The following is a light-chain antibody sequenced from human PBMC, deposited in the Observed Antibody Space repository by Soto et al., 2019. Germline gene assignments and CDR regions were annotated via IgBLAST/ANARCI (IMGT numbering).Light chain of an antibody. J-gene: IGKJ2*03. Sequence: EIVLTQSPGTLSLSPGERVTLSCRANQSVSSNYLAWYQQKPGQAPRLLIYATSSRATGIPDRFSGSGSGTDFTLTINRLEPEDFAVYYCQQYGNSPRYSFGQGTRLEIK. V-gene: IGKV3-20*01. CDR3: QQYGNSPRYS. CDR1: QSVSSNY. CDR2: ATS.